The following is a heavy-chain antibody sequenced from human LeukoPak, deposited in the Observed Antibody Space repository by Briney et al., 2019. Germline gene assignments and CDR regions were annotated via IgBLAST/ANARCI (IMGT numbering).Heavy chain of an antibody. Sequence: LETLSLTCTVSGGSISSGTYYWGWIRQPPGKGLEWIGSIYHSGNAYYNQSLMSRVTISVDTSKNQFSLKVSSATAADTTVYYCARDLRGAYMDCFDYWGQGTLVTVSS. CDR1: GGSISSGTYY. CDR3: ARDLRGAYMDCFDY. D-gene: IGHD3-16*01. CDR2: IYHSGNA. J-gene: IGHJ4*02. V-gene: IGHV4-39*07.